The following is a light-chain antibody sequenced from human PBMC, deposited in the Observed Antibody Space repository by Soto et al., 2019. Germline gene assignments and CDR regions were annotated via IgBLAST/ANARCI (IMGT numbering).Light chain of an antibody. CDR3: HQYYSFPHS. CDR1: QTIGRY. CDR2: AGS. J-gene: IGKJ2*03. Sequence: DIQMTQSPSSLSASGGDRVTITCRASQTIGRYLNWYQQQPGKAPKLLIYAGSNLQSGVPSRFSGTGSGTDFTLTISSLQPEDVAVYYCHQYYSFPHSFGQGTKVEIK. V-gene: IGKV1-39*01.